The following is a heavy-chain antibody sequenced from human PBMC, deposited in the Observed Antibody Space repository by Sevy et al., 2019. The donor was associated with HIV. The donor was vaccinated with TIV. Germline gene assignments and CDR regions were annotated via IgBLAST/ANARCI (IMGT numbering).Heavy chain of an antibody. CDR1: GFTFSSYG. CDR3: AKGACSGGSCYWGGDYYYYYMDV. J-gene: IGHJ6*03. D-gene: IGHD2-15*01. CDR2: IWYDGSNK. Sequence: GGSLRLSCAASGFTFSSYGMHWVRQAPGKGLEWVAVIWYDGSNKYYADSVKGRFTISRDNSKNTLYLQMNSLRAEDTAVYYCAKGACSGGSCYWGGDYYYYYMDVWVKGTTVTVSS. V-gene: IGHV3-33*06.